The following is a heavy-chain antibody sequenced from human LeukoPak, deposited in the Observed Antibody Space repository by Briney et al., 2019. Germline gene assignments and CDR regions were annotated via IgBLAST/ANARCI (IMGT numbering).Heavy chain of an antibody. CDR3: ARRRFIRGPDVVNPLEH. V-gene: IGHV4-39*01. D-gene: IGHD3-16*01. Sequence: SETLSLSCTVSGASISNSFYYWGWLRQPPGKGLEGIGSINYSGSTYYNPSLKSRVTMSLDTSKNQFSLKLRSVTAADTAVYYCARRRFIRGPDVVNPLEHWGQGTLVTVSS. CDR1: GASISNSFYY. CDR2: INYSGST. J-gene: IGHJ4*02.